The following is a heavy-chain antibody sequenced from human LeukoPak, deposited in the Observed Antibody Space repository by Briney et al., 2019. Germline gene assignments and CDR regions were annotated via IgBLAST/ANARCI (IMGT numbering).Heavy chain of an antibody. CDR2: ICSSSSTI. CDR3: ARYSSSPNRAFDI. CDR1: GFTFSSYS. V-gene: IGHV3-48*02. Sequence: GGSLRLSCAASGFTFSSYSMNWVRQAPGKGLEWVSYICSSSSTIYYADSVKGRFTISRDNAKNSLSLQMNSLRDEDTAVYYCARYSSSPNRAFDIWGQGTMVTVSS. D-gene: IGHD6-6*01. J-gene: IGHJ3*02.